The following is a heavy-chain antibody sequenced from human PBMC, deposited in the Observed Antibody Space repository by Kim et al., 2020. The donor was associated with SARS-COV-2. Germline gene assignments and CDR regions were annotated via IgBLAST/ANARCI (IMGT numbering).Heavy chain of an antibody. Sequence: GNQTDARSFTGRFFFSLDTSVSTAYLQISSLKTEDTAVYYCARGDGSFDYWGQGTLVTVSS. D-gene: IGHD6-19*01. V-gene: IGHV7-4-1*02. CDR3: ARGDGSFDY. J-gene: IGHJ4*02. CDR2: GNQ.